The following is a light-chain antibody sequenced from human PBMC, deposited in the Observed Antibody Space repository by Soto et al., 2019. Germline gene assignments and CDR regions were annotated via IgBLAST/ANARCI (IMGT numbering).Light chain of an antibody. Sequence: EFVLTQSPATLSLSPGERATLSCRASQGISNYLAWYQQKPGQAPSLLIYDASNRATGIPTRFSGSGSGTDFTLTISSLEPEDSAVYYCQQRINWPPTFGPGTKVDI. V-gene: IGKV3-11*01. CDR3: QQRINWPPT. J-gene: IGKJ3*01. CDR1: QGISNY. CDR2: DAS.